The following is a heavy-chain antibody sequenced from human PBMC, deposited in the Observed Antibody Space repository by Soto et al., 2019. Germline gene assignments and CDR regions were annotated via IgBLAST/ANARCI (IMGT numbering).Heavy chain of an antibody. CDR2: ITWNSGTI. D-gene: IGHD6-13*01. J-gene: IGHJ4*02. CDR1: GFSFDDYA. Sequence: EVQLVESGGGLVQPGRSLRLSCAASGFSFDDYAMFWVRQAPGKGLEWVSGITWNSGTIGYAGSVKGRFTISRDNAKNSLYLQMNSLRAEDTALYYCAKGSSSWYEVPYDYWGKGTLVTVSS. V-gene: IGHV3-9*01. CDR3: AKGSSSWYEVPYDY.